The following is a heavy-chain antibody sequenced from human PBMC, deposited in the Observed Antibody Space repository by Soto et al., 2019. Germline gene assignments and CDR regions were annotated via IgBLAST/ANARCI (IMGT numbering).Heavy chain of an antibody. Sequence: QVQLQESGPGLVKPSETLSLTCTVSGGSISSYYWSWIRQPPGKGLEWIGYIYYSGSTNYKPSLKSRVTISVDTTKNQFSLKLSSVTDADTAVYYCARHTLKRITMVRGVIITWDYLDYWGQGTLVTVSS. CDR1: GGSISSYY. J-gene: IGHJ4*02. V-gene: IGHV4-59*08. CDR2: IYYSGST. CDR3: ARHTLKRITMVRGVIITWDYLDY. D-gene: IGHD3-10*01.